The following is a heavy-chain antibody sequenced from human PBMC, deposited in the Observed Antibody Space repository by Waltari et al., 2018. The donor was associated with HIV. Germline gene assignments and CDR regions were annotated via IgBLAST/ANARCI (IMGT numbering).Heavy chain of an antibody. V-gene: IGHV2-5*02. J-gene: IGHJ3*01. CDR2: IYWDDDK. D-gene: IGHD1-26*01. CDR3: AHRPDSGSCYVYALDF. Sequence: QITLRESGPTLVKPTQTLTLTCTFSGFSLTASGVGVGWIRQPPGKALEWLVLIYWDDDKRYSPSLKSRLTITKDTSKNQVVLTMTNMDPVDTATYYCAHRPDSGSCYVYALDFWGQGTMVTVSS. CDR1: GFSLTASGVG.